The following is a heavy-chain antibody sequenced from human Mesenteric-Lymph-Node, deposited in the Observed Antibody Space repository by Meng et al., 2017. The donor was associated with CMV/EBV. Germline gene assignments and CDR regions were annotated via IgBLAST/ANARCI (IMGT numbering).Heavy chain of an antibody. CDR3: ARGSPSGTHLGWFDP. CDR1: GYTFTSYG. D-gene: IGHD1-26*01. V-gene: IGHV1-18*01. J-gene: IGHJ5*02. Sequence: ASVKVSCKASGYTFTSYGISWVRQAPGQGLEWMGWISAYNGNTNYAQKLQGRVTMTTDTSTSTAYMELRSLRSDDTAVYYCARGSPSGTHLGWFDPWGQGTLVTVSS. CDR2: ISAYNGNT.